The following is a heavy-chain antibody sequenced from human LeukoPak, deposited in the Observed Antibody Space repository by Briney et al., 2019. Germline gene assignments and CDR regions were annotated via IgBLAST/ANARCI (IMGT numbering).Heavy chain of an antibody. CDR3: ASEYSSGSTE. D-gene: IGHD6-19*01. Sequence: GGSLRLPCAASGFTFSSYAVSWVRQAPGKGLEWVSSISSSSSYIYYADSVKGRFTISRDNAKNSLYLQMNSLRAEDTAVYYCASEYSSGSTEWGQGTLVTVSS. J-gene: IGHJ4*02. CDR2: ISSSSSYI. V-gene: IGHV3-21*01. CDR1: GFTFSSYA.